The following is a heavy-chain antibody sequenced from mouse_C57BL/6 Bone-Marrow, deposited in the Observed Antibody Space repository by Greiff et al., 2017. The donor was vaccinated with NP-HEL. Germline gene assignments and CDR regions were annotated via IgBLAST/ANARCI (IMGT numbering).Heavy chain of an antibody. CDR2: IDPENGDT. CDR1: GFNIKDDY. D-gene: IGHD1-1*01. J-gene: IGHJ4*01. V-gene: IGHV14-4*01. Sequence: VQLKQSGAELVRPGASVKLSCTVSGFNIKDDYMHWVKQRPEQGLEWIVWIDPENGDTEYASKFQGKATITADTSSNTAYLQLSSLTSEDTAVYYCTTGGSSPYAMDYWGQGTSVTVSS. CDR3: TTGGSSPYAMDY.